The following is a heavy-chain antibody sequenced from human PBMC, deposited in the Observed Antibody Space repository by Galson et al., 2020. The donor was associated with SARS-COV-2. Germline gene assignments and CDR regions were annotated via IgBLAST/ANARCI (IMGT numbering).Heavy chain of an antibody. D-gene: IGHD3-16*02. Sequence: GESLKISCAVSGFTVSSNYMTWVRQAPGKGLEWVSVIYSGGSTYYADSVKGRFTISRDNSKNTLYLQMNSLRAEDTAVYYCARDRGTYREGMDVWGQGTTVTVSS. V-gene: IGHV3-66*01. CDR3: ARDRGTYREGMDV. J-gene: IGHJ6*02. CDR1: GFTVSSNY. CDR2: IYSGGST.